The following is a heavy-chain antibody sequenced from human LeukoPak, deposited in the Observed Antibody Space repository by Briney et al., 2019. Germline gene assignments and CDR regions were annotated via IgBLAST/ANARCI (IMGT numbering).Heavy chain of an antibody. CDR3: ARDSPYYFDSNGDYVSDY. V-gene: IGHV3-21*01. CDR2: INSASNFI. Sequence: GGSLRLSCAASGFTFRTFTMNWVRQAPGKGLEWVSSINSASNFIYYADSVKGRFTISRDNAKNSLYLQMSSLKVEDTAVYYRARDSPYYFDSNGDYVSDYWGQGALVTVSS. J-gene: IGHJ4*02. D-gene: IGHD3-22*01. CDR1: GFTFRTFT.